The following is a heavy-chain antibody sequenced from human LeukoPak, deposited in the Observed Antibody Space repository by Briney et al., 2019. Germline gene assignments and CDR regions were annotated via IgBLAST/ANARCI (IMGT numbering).Heavy chain of an antibody. D-gene: IGHD5-12*01. CDR2: IKSEIDGGAT. Sequence: GGSLRLSCAASGFSFSNTWMNWVRQAPGKGREWDGRIKSEIDGGATDYAAPVQGRFAISRDDSQATLYLQMNSLKTEDTAVYYCTTGGSVIVAGTRAFDIWGQGTMVTVSS. CDR1: GFSFSNTW. CDR3: TTGGSVIVAGTRAFDI. J-gene: IGHJ3*02. V-gene: IGHV3-15*07.